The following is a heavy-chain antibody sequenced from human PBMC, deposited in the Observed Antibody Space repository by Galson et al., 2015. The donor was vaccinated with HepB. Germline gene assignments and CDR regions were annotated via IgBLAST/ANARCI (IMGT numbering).Heavy chain of an antibody. D-gene: IGHD3-9*01. J-gene: IGHJ4*02. V-gene: IGHV3-48*02. CDR2: ISSSSTI. CDR3: AREYVLTGSYYFDY. Sequence: SLRLSCAASGFTFSSYSMNWVRQAPGKGLEWVSYISSSSTIYYADSVKGRFTISRDNAKNSLYLQMNSLRDEDTAVYYCAREYVLTGSYYFDYWGQGTLVTVSS. CDR1: GFTFSSYS.